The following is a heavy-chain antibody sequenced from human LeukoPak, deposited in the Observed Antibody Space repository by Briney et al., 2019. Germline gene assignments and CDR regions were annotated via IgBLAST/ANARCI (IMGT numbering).Heavy chain of an antibody. CDR1: GGSISSYY. Sequence: PSETLSLTCTVSGGSISSYYWSWIRQPPGKGLEWIGYMYYSGSTNYTPSLKSRVTISVDTSKNQFSLKLSSVTAADTAVYYCARPSRPDGYYGMDVWGQGTTVTVSS. J-gene: IGHJ6*02. CDR3: ARPSRPDGYYGMDV. D-gene: IGHD5-24*01. CDR2: MYYSGST. V-gene: IGHV4-59*08.